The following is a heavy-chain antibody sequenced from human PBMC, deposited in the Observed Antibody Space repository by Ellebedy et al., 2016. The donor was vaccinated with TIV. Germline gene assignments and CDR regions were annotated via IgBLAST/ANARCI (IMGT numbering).Heavy chain of an antibody. CDR3: ASYTAMVTRSDY. Sequence: SETLSLTXTVSGGSISSSSYYWGWIRQPPGKGLEWIGSIYYSGSTYYNPSLKSRVTISVDTSKNQFSLKLSSVTAADTAVYYCASYTAMVTRSDYWGQGTLVTVSS. V-gene: IGHV4-39*01. CDR2: IYYSGST. D-gene: IGHD5-18*01. J-gene: IGHJ4*02. CDR1: GGSISSSSYY.